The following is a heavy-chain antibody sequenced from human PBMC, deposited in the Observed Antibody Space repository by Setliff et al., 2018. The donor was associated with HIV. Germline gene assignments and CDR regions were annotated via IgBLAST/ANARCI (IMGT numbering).Heavy chain of an antibody. CDR2: IKPDSGGT. D-gene: IGHD1-26*01. CDR3: VLASIVSTARWNH. Sequence: VKVSCKASGYTFTDYYIHWVGQAPGQGLEWMGWIKPDSGGTNFAQKFQGRVTMTRDTSISTAYMDLSSLTSDDTAVYYCVLASIVSTARWNHWGRGTLVTVSS. J-gene: IGHJ5*02. CDR1: GYTFTDYY. V-gene: IGHV1-2*02.